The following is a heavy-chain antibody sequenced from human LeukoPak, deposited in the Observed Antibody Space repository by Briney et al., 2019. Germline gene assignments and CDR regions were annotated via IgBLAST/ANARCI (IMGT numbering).Heavy chain of an antibody. D-gene: IGHD3-3*01. J-gene: IGHJ3*02. CDR2: IYPGASDT. CDR3: ARGSYYDFWSGYYPDAFDI. Sequence: GESLKISCKGSGYSFTSYWIGWVRQMPGKGLEWMGIIYPGASDTRYGPSFQGQVTISADKSISTAYLQWSRLKASDTAMYYCARGSYYDFWSGYYPDAFDIWGQGTMVTVSS. CDR1: GYSFTSYW. V-gene: IGHV5-51*01.